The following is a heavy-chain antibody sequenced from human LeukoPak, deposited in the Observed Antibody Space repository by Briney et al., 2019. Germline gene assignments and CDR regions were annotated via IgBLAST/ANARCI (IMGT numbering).Heavy chain of an antibody. CDR3: AGEGNYYGSGSYRY. V-gene: IGHV3-21*01. D-gene: IGHD3-10*01. CDR2: ISSSSSYI. J-gene: IGHJ4*02. Sequence: GRSLRLSCAASGFTFSSYSMNWVRQAPGKGLEWVSSISSSSSYIYYADSVKGRFTISRDNAKNSLYLQMNSLRAEDTAVYYCAGEGNYYGSGSYRYWGQGTLVTVSS. CDR1: GFTFSSYS.